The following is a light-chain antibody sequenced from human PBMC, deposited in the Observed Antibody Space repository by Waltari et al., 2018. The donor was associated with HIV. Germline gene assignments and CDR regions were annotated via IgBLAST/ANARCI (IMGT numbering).Light chain of an antibody. Sequence: SYELTQPPSVSVSPGQTARITCSGDALPNQYAYWYQQKPGQAPVLVIYKDSERPSGIPELFSGSSSGTTVTLTISGVQAEDEADYYCQSADSSGNYQVFGGGTKLTVL. CDR2: KDS. CDR3: QSADSSGNYQV. CDR1: ALPNQY. J-gene: IGLJ3*02. V-gene: IGLV3-25*03.